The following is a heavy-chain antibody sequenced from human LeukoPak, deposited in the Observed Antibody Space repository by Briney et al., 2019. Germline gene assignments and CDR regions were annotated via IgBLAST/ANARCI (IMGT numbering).Heavy chain of an antibody. CDR2: INPSGTGT. D-gene: IGHD2-15*01. CDR1: GYTITNNY. CDR3: ARALGVAATFFDY. J-gene: IGHJ4*02. V-gene: IGHV1-46*01. Sequence: ASVKVSCKASGYTITNNYMHWVRQAPGQGLEWMGVINPSGTGTSYAQKFQGRITMSRDTSTSTVYMELSSLRSEDTAVYYCARALGVAATFFDYWGQGTLVTVSS.